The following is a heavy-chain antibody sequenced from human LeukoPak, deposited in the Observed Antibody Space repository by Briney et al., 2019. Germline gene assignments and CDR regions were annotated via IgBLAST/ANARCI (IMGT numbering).Heavy chain of an antibody. CDR1: GFTFRNFW. CDR3: ARRGAQWGKFDY. V-gene: IGHV3-74*01. D-gene: IGHD7-27*01. Sequence: GGSLRLSCAASGFTFRNFWMHWVRQAPGKGLVWVSRINTDGSSTNYADSVKGRFTISRDNAKNTLYLQMNSLRAEDTAVYYCARRGAQWGKFDYWGQGTLVTVSS. CDR2: INTDGSST. J-gene: IGHJ4*02.